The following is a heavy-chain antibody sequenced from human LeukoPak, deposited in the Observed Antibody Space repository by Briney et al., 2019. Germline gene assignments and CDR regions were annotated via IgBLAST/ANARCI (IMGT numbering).Heavy chain of an antibody. CDR1: GGSISSGSYH. CDR3: ARGSCISSTWYYFDY. V-gene: IGHV4-39*01. D-gene: IGHD6-13*01. J-gene: IGHJ4*02. CDR2: VYYTGST. Sequence: SETLSLTCTVSGGSISSGSYHWGWIRQPPGKGLEWIGNVYYTGSTYYNPSLKSRVTITSKNQFSLKLISVTAADTAVYYCARGSCISSTWYYFDYWGQGTLVTVSS.